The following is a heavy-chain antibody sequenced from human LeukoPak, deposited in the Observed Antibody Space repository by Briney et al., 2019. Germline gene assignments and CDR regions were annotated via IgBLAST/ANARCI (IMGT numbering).Heavy chain of an antibody. CDR3: ARGYCSGGSCANWFDP. CDR1: GYTFTSYG. CDR2: ISAYNGNT. D-gene: IGHD2-15*01. J-gene: IGHJ5*02. V-gene: IGHV1-18*01. Sequence: ASVTVSFKASGYTFTSYGISWVRQAPGQGLEWMGWISAYNGNTNYAQKLQGRVTMTTDTSTSTAYMELRSLRSDDTAVYYCARGYCSGGSCANWFDPWGQGTLVTVSS.